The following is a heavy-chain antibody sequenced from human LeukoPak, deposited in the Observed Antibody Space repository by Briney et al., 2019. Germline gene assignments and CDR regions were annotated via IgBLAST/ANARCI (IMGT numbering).Heavy chain of an antibody. CDR1: GVTVSSTSYY. J-gene: IGHJ4*02. CDR3: ARGEDGTGDYRPTYFDS. CDR2: VYYDGKT. V-gene: IGHV4-39*07. D-gene: IGHD4-17*01. Sequence: PSETLSLTCTVSGVTVSSTSYYWGWIRQPPGKGLEWIGSVYYDGKTDYNHSLKSRVTISVDTSKNQFSLKLTSVTAADTAVYYCARGEDGTGDYRPTYFDSWGQGTLVTVSS.